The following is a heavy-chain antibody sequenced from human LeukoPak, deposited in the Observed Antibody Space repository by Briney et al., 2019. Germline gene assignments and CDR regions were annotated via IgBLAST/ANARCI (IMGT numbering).Heavy chain of an antibody. CDR1: GFTFSSYE. D-gene: IGHD3-9*01. J-gene: IGHJ4*02. CDR3: ARVNYDILTGYYTIDY. Sequence: GGSLRLSCAASGFTFSSYEMNWVRQAPGKGLEWVSYISSSGSTIYYADSVKGRFTISRDNAKNSLYLQMNSLRAEDMAVYYCARVNYDILTGYYTIDYWGQGTLVTVSS. V-gene: IGHV3-48*03. CDR2: ISSSGSTI.